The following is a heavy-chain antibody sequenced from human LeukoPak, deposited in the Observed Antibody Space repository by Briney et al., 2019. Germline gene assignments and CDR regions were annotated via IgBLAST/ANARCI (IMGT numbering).Heavy chain of an antibody. D-gene: IGHD3-22*01. V-gene: IGHV1-46*01. Sequence: ASVKVSCKASGYTFTSYMHWVRQAPGQGLEWIGIINPSGGSTSYAQKFQGRVTMTRDMSTSTDYMELSSLRSEDTAVYFCARVHNYYDMQKFDYWRQGTLVTVSS. J-gene: IGHJ4*02. CDR1: GYTFTSY. CDR3: ARVHNYYDMQKFDY. CDR2: INPSGGST.